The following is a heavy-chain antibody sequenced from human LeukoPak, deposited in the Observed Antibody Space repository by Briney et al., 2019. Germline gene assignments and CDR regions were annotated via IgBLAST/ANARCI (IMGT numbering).Heavy chain of an antibody. Sequence: GGSLRLSCAASGFTFSSYAMSWVRQAPGKGVEWVSTIGGSGANTYYADSLRGRFTISRDNSKNTLYLQMNSLRAEDTAVYYCAKRGVYGNFYFDYWGQGTLATVSS. V-gene: IGHV3-23*01. CDR3: AKRGVYGNFYFDY. CDR2: IGGSGANT. J-gene: IGHJ4*02. D-gene: IGHD4-11*01. CDR1: GFTFSSYA.